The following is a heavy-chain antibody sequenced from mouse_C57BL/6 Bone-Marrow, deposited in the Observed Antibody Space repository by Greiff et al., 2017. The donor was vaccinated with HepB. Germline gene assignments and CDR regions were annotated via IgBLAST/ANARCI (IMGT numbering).Heavy chain of an antibody. Sequence: EVQVVESGAELVRPGASVKLSCTASGFNIKDDYMHWVKQRPEQGLEWIGWIDPENGDTEYASKFQGKATITADTSSNTAYLQLSSLTSEDTAVYYCTTSGYTTWYFDVWGTGTTVTVSS. J-gene: IGHJ1*03. CDR3: TTSGYTTWYFDV. CDR2: IDPENGDT. CDR1: GFNIKDDY. V-gene: IGHV14-4*01. D-gene: IGHD2-2*01.